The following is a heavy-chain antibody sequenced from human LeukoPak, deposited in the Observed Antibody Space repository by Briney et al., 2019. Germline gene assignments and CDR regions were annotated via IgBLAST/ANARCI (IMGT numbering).Heavy chain of an antibody. CDR3: VCDYD. J-gene: IGHJ4*02. D-gene: IGHD3-16*01. V-gene: IGHV3-21*04. CDR2: IGGIGTYL. CDR1: GLMFSDYS. Sequence: PGGSLRLFCAASGLMFSDYSVNWVRHAVGKGLEWVSSIGGIGTYLDYADSHKRRLTLSRDNAKNALSLQMNDRRTEDRAVYYCVCDYDWGQGTLVTVSS.